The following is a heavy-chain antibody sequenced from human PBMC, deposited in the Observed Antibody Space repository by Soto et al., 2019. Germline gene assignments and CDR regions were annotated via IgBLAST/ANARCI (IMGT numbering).Heavy chain of an antibody. Sequence: ASVKVSCKVSGYTLTELSMHWVRQAPGKGLEWMGGFDPEDGETIYAQKFQGRVTMTEDTSTDTAYMELSSLRSEDTAVYYCATGHFKYCSSTSCYRMGLYDYWGQGTLVTVSS. CDR3: ATGHFKYCSSTSCYRMGLYDY. J-gene: IGHJ4*02. D-gene: IGHD2-2*02. CDR2: FDPEDGET. V-gene: IGHV1-24*01. CDR1: GYTLTELS.